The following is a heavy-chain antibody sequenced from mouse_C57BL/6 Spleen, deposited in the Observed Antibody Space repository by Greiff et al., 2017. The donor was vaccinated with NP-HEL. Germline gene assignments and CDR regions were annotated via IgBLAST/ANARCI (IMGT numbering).Heavy chain of an antibody. J-gene: IGHJ3*01. V-gene: IGHV5-16*01. CDR3: ARADGSSPWLAY. D-gene: IGHD1-1*01. Sequence: EVQLLESEGGLVQPGSSMKLSCTASGFTFSDYYMAWVRQVPEKGLEWVANINYDGSSTYYLDSLKSRFIISRDNVKNILYLQMSSLKSEDTATYYCARADGSSPWLAYWGQGTLVTVSA. CDR1: GFTFSDYY. CDR2: INYDGSST.